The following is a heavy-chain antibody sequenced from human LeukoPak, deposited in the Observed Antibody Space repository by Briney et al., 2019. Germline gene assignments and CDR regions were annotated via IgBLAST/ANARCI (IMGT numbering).Heavy chain of an antibody. V-gene: IGHV4-61*02. CDR3: ARLRYYYDSSGYTQYYFDY. J-gene: IGHJ4*02. CDR1: GGSISSGSYY. D-gene: IGHD3-22*01. Sequence: SETLSLTCTVSGGSISSGSYYWSWIRQPAGKGLEWIGRIYTSVSTNYNPSLKSRVTISVDTSKNQFSLKLSSVTAADTAVYYCARLRYYYDSSGYTQYYFDYWGQGTLVTVSS. CDR2: IYTSVST.